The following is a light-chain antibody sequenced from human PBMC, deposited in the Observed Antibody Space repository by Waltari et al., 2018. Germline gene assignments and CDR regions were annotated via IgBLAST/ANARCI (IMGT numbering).Light chain of an antibody. V-gene: IGKV1-5*03. J-gene: IGKJ1*01. Sequence: DIQMTQSPYTLSASVGDRVTVTCRASQSVSSWLAWYQQKPGKAPKLLIYDASSLESGVPSRFSGSASGTEFTLTITSLQPDDSATYYCQQNSTYGTFGQGTKVEIK. CDR1: QSVSSW. CDR2: DAS. CDR3: QQNSTYGT.